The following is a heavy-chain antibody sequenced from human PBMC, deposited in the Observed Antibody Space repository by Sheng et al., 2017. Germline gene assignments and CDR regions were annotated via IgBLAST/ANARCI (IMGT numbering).Heavy chain of an antibody. CDR3: ARGTPFIVGATHAFDI. CDR1: GGSFSGYY. D-gene: IGHD1-26*01. V-gene: IGHV4-34*01. Sequence: QVQLQQWGAGLLKPSETLSLTCAVYGGSFSGYYWSWIRQPPGKGLEWIGEINHSGSTNYNPSLKSRVTISVDTSKNQFSLKLSSVTAADTAVYYCARGTPFIVGATHAFDIWGQGTMVTVSS. J-gene: IGHJ3*02. CDR2: INHSGST.